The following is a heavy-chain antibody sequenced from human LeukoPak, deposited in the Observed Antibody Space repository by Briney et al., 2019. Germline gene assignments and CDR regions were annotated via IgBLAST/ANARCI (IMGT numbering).Heavy chain of an antibody. CDR1: RFTFSSFA. J-gene: IGHJ4*02. CDR3: AKDLPAAYFDY. D-gene: IGHD2-2*01. Sequence: GGSLRLSCAASRFTFSSFAMHWVRQAPGKGLEWVAFVRSDGGIKYYADSVKGRFTISRDNSRTTLHLQMNSLRAEDTAVYHCAKDLPAAYFDYWDQGTLVTVSS. V-gene: IGHV3-30*02. CDR2: VRSDGGIK.